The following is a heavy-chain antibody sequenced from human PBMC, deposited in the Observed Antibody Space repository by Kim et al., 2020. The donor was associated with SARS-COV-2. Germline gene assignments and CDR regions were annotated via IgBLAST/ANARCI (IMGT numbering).Heavy chain of an antibody. J-gene: IGHJ5*02. CDR1: GFTFSSYW. D-gene: IGHD3-10*01. CDR3: ARDVVSRLYYYGSGSYYPRWFDP. V-gene: IGHV3-7*01. Sequence: GGSLRLSCAASGFTFSSYWMSWVRQAPGKGLEWVANIKQDGSEKYYVDSVKGRFTISRDNAKNSLYLQMNSLRAEDTAVYYCARDVVSRLYYYGSGSYYPRWFDPWGQGTLVTVSS. CDR2: IKQDGSEK.